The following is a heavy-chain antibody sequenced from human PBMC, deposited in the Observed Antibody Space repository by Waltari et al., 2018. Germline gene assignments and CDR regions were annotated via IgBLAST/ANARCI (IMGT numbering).Heavy chain of an antibody. Sequence: QVQLVQSGAEVKKPGSSVKVSCKASGGTFSSYAISWVRQAPGQGLEWMGGIIPILGIAKYAQKCQGRVTITADESTSTAYMELSSLRSEDTAVYYCARASQREIVVVRENFYYMDVWGKGTTVTVSS. CDR2: IIPILGIA. J-gene: IGHJ6*03. V-gene: IGHV1-69*04. D-gene: IGHD3-22*01. CDR3: ARASQREIVVVRENFYYMDV. CDR1: GGTFSSYA.